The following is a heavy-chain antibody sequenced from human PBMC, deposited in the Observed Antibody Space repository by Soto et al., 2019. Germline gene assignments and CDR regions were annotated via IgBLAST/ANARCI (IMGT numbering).Heavy chain of an antibody. Sequence: QVQLVESGGGVVQPGRSLRLSCAASGFTFSSYGMHWVRQAPGKGLEWVAVIWYDGSNKYYADSVKGRFTISRDNSKNTLYLQMNRLRAEDTAVYYCAGGGSRAIFGVVILDNWFDPWGQGTLVTVSS. CDR3: AGGGSRAIFGVVILDNWFDP. D-gene: IGHD3-3*01. V-gene: IGHV3-33*01. CDR2: IWYDGSNK. CDR1: GFTFSSYG. J-gene: IGHJ5*02.